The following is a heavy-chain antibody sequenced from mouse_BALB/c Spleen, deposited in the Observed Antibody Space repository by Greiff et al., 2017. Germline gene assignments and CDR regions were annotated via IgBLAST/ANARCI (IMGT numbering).Heavy chain of an antibody. J-gene: IGHJ4*01. CDR1: GFSLTGYG. V-gene: IGHV2-6-7*01. CDR3: AREGYDFLYAMDY. CDR2: IWGDGST. D-gene: IGHD2-4*01. Sequence: VKLVESGPGLVAPSQSLSITCTVSGFSLTGYGVNWVRQPPGKGLEWLGMIWGDGSTDYNSALKSRLSISKDNSKSQVFLKMNSLQTDDTARYYCAREGYDFLYAMDYWGQGTSVTVSS.